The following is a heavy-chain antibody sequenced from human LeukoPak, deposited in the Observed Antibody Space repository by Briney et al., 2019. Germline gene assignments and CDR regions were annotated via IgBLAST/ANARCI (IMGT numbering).Heavy chain of an antibody. CDR3: AALGLYDSSGYYPAP. Sequence: GASVKVSCKASGYTFTSYDINWVRQATGQELEWMGWMNPNSGNTGYAQKFQGRVTMTRNTSISTAYMELSSLRSEDTAVYYCAALGLYDSSGYYPAPWGQGTLVTVSS. J-gene: IGHJ4*02. V-gene: IGHV1-8*01. D-gene: IGHD3-22*01. CDR1: GYTFTSYD. CDR2: MNPNSGNT.